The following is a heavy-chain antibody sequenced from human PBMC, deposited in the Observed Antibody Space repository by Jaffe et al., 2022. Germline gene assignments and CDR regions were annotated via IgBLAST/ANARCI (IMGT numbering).Heavy chain of an antibody. CDR3: AKCSGYGDFSAHQTGAYAFDM. CDR1: GFTFSSYC. J-gene: IGHJ3*02. Sequence: DVQLVESGGGLVQPGGSLRLSCAASGFTFSSYCMTWVRQAPGKGLEWVANIKEDGSDKYYLDSVMGRFTISRDNAKTSLFLHMNSLRAEDTAVYYCAKCSGYGDFSAHQTGAYAFDMWGQGTMVTVSS. D-gene: IGHD4-17*01. CDR2: IKEDGSDK. V-gene: IGHV3-7*05.